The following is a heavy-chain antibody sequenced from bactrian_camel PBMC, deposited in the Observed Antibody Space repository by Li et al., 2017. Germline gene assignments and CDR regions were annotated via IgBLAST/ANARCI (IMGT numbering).Heavy chain of an antibody. V-gene: IGHV3S55*01. CDR2: IESDGST. Sequence: HVQLVESGGGSVQVGGTLRLSCVASGDTIGRYCMGWFRQIPDKEREAVAGIESDGSTSCADSVKGRFTISHDKSKNTAYLQMNDLKPEDTAMYYCTRNYGPSAYGGYDLYTRGQGTQVTVS. J-gene: IGHJ4*01. D-gene: IGHD3*01. CDR1: GDTIGRYC. CDR3: TRNYGPSAYGGYDLYT.